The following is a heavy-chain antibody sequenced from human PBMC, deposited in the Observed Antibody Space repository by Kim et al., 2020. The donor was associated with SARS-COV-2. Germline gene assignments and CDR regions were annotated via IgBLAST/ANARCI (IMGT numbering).Heavy chain of an antibody. CDR2: VYYSGST. CDR3: ARHAPNTSNRQFDY. CDR1: GGSISSSTYY. Sequence: SETLSLTCTVSGGSISSSTYYWGWIRQPPGKGLQWIGSVYYSGSTHYNPSLKSRVTISVDTSKNQFSLILSSVTAADTAVFYCARHAPNTSNRQFDYWGQGTLVPVSS. V-gene: IGHV4-39*01. D-gene: IGHD2-2*02. J-gene: IGHJ4*02.